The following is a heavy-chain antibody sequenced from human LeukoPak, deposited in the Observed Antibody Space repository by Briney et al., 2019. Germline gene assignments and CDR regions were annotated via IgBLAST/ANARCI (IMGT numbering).Heavy chain of an antibody. CDR2: ISTYNGDR. Sequence: ASVKVSCKASGYTFTNYAMHWVRQAPGQGLEWMGWISTYNGDRKYAQKFQGGVTMTIDTSTSIVYLQLRTLTSDDTAVYYCGREYCDDGSCYFPDYWGQGTLVTVSS. V-gene: IGHV1-18*01. CDR1: GYTFTNYA. D-gene: IGHD3-22*01. CDR3: GREYCDDGSCYFPDY. J-gene: IGHJ4*02.